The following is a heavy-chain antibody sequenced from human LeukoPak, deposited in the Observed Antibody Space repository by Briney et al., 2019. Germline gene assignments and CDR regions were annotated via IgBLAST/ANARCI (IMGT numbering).Heavy chain of an antibody. CDR3: ARFPTGFDY. J-gene: IGHJ4*02. Sequence: PGGSLRLSCAASGFTFSTYAMHWVRQAPSKGLEWVAVISYDGSNKNYADSVKGRFTISRDNSKNTLYLQMNSLRTEDTAVYYCARFPTGFDYWGQGTLVTVSS. CDR1: GFTFSTYA. CDR2: ISYDGSNK. V-gene: IGHV3-30*04. D-gene: IGHD3-9*01.